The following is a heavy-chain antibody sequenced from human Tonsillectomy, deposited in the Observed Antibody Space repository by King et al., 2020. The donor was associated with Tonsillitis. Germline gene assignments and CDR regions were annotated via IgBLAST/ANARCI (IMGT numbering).Heavy chain of an antibody. V-gene: IGHV1-2*02. D-gene: IGHD4-17*01. CDR1: GYTFTGYY. Sequence: VQLVESGAEVKKPGASVKVSCKASGYTFTGYYMHWVRQAPGQGLEWMGWINPNSGGTNYAQKFQGRVTMTRDTSISTAYMELSRLRSDDTAVYYCARGTTVTTLLYYYGMDVWGQGTTVTVSS. J-gene: IGHJ6*02. CDR2: INPNSGGT. CDR3: ARGTTVTTLLYYYGMDV.